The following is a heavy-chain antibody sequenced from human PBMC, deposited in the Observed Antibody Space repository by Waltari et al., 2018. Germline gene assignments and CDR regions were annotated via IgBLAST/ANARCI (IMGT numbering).Heavy chain of an antibody. CDR1: GFPFSDFY. J-gene: IGHJ5*02. CDR2: ISSRGSTT. Sequence: QGQLVESGGGVVQPGRSRRVPCARSGFPFSDFYLTCIRQAPGKGLECVSYISSRGSTTYFAESVKGRFTISRDNAKKSLYLEMNSLRDEDTAVYYCARSLLGVAGTFDPWGQGTLVTVSS. D-gene: IGHD6-19*01. V-gene: IGHV3-11*01. CDR3: ARSLLGVAGTFDP.